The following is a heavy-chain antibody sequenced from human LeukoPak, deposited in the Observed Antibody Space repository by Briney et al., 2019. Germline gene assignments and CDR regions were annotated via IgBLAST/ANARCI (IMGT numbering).Heavy chain of an antibody. CDR1: GGSVSSGSYY. CDR3: ATNDYSNYWVFDY. Sequence: PSETLSLTCTVSGGSVSSGSYYWSWIRQPPGKGLEWIGYIYYSGRTNYNPSLKSRVTISVDTSKNQFSLDLSSVTAADTAVYYCATNDYSNYWVFDYWGQGTLVTVSS. V-gene: IGHV4-61*01. J-gene: IGHJ4*02. CDR2: IYYSGRT. D-gene: IGHD4-11*01.